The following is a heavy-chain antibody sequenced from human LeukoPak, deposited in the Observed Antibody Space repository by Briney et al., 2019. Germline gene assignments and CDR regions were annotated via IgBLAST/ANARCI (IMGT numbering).Heavy chain of an antibody. Sequence: PSETLSLTCTVSGASISSGSYYWTWIRQPAGKGLEWIGRMHSSGRTSYSPSLKSRVTISVDTSKNQFSLKLSSATAADTAVYFCARVSWFPGTSYYYMDVWGKGTTVTVSS. D-gene: IGHD1-1*01. CDR1: GASISSGSYY. V-gene: IGHV4-61*02. J-gene: IGHJ6*03. CDR3: ARVSWFPGTSYYYMDV. CDR2: MHSSGRT.